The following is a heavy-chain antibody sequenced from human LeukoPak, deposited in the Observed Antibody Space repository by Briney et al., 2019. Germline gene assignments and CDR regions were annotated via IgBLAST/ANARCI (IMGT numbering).Heavy chain of an antibody. CDR1: GFTFSSYG. V-gene: IGHV3-30*02. CDR2: IRYDGSNK. Sequence: GGSLRLSCAASGFTFSSYGIHWVRQAPGKGLEGVAFIRYDGSNKYYADSVKGRFTISRDNSKNTLYLQMNSLRAEDTAVYYCAKDGVLKVDTAILWGQGTLVTVSS. D-gene: IGHD5-18*01. CDR3: AKDGVLKVDTAIL. J-gene: IGHJ4*02.